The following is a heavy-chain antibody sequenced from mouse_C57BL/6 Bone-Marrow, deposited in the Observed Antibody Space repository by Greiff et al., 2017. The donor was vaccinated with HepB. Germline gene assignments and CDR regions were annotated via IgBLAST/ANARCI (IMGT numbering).Heavy chain of an antibody. CDR3: ARRRAAQAFDY. V-gene: IGHV1-63*01. CDR1: GYTFTNYW. J-gene: IGHJ2*01. D-gene: IGHD3-2*02. Sequence: VQLQESGAELVRPGTSVKMSCKASGYTFTNYWIGWAKQRPGHGLEWIGDIYPGGGYTNYNEKFKGKATLTADKSSSTAYMQFSSLTSEDSAIYYCARRRAAQAFDYWGQGTTLTVSS. CDR2: IYPGGGYT.